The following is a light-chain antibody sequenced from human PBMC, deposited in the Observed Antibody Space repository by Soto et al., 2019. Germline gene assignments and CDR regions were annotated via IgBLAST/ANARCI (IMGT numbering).Light chain of an antibody. CDR3: LQHNAYPWT. CDR2: AAS. J-gene: IGKJ1*01. Sequence: DIQMTQSPSAMSASVGDRVTITCRASQDISNYLAWFQQKPGQVPKRLIYAASSLQSGVPSRFSSSGSGTEFTLTISSLQPEDFATYYCLQHNAYPWTFGQGTKVDIK. V-gene: IGKV1-17*03. CDR1: QDISNY.